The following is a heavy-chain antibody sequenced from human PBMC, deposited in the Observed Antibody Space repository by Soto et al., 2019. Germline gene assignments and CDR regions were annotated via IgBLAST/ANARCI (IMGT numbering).Heavy chain of an antibody. CDR2: TIPIIGTT. CDR1: GDTLSTHG. J-gene: IGHJ4*02. Sequence: QVQLVQSGAEVKKPGSSVKVSCKASGDTLSTHGISWVRQAPGQGLEWMGGTIPIIGTTDYAEKFQGRVTITADEPTTTSYMELSSLRPDDTAVYYCAAGDSSDIGDHWGQGTLVTVSS. V-gene: IGHV1-69*01. D-gene: IGHD5-12*01. CDR3: AAGDSSDIGDH.